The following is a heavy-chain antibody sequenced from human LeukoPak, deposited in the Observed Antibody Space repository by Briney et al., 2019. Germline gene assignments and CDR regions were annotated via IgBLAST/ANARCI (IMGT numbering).Heavy chain of an antibody. D-gene: IGHD6-13*01. CDR1: GGSISSYY. J-gene: IGHJ4*02. Sequence: SSETLSLTCTVSGGSISSYYWSWIRQPAGKGLEWIGRIYTSGSTNYNPSLKGRVTMSVDTSKNQFSLKLSSVTAADTAVYYCARDRSAAAGTNGFDYWGQGTLVTVSS. CDR2: IYTSGST. V-gene: IGHV4-4*07. CDR3: ARDRSAAAGTNGFDY.